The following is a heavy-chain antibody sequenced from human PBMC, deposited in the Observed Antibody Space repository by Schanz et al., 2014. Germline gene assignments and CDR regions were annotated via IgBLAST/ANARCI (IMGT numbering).Heavy chain of an antibody. D-gene: IGHD5-12*01. V-gene: IGHV3-30*02. CDR3: AKGFGGYDLVLDY. Sequence: QVQLVESGGGVVQPGGSLRLSCAASGFTFTNLGMHWVRRAPDKGLEWVAFIRYDGSNQSYADSVKGRFTISRDNSKNTLSLQMNSLRAEDTAVYYCAKGFGGYDLVLDYWGQGTLVTVSS. CDR2: IRYDGSNQ. J-gene: IGHJ4*02. CDR1: GFTFTNLG.